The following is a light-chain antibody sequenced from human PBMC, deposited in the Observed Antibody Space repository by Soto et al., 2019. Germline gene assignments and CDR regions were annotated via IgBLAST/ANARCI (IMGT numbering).Light chain of an antibody. CDR1: QSVSSSY. CDR3: QQYGRSMYT. Sequence: ETVLTQSPGTLSLSPGERATLSCRPSQSVSSSYLAWYQQKPGQAPRLLIYGTSNRPTGIPDRFSGSGSGTDFTLTISRLEPEDFAVYYCQQYGRSMYTFGQGTKLEIK. CDR2: GTS. J-gene: IGKJ2*01. V-gene: IGKV3-20*01.